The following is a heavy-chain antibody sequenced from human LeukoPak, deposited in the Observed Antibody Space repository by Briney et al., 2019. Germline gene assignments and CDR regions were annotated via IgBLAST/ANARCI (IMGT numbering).Heavy chain of an antibody. Sequence: GSLRLSCAASGFTFSSYSMNWVRQAPGKGLEWVSSISSSSSYIYYADSVKGRFTISRDNAKNSLYLQMTSLRAEDTAVYYCSRDYNWGSDAFDIWGQGTMVTVSS. D-gene: IGHD5-24*01. CDR2: ISSSSSYI. V-gene: IGHV3-21*01. J-gene: IGHJ3*02. CDR3: SRDYNWGSDAFDI. CDR1: GFTFSSYS.